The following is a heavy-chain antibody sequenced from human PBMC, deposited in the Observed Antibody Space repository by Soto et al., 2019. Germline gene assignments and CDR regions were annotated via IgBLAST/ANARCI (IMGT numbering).Heavy chain of an antibody. Sequence: PSQTLTLTCTFSGFSLSTSGMCVSWIRQPPGKALEWLALIDWDDDKYYSTSLKTRLTISKDTSKNQVVLTMTNMDPVDTATYYCARDLIAAAGNHYYYGMDVWGQGTTVTVSS. V-gene: IGHV2-70*01. CDR1: GFSLSTSGMC. D-gene: IGHD6-13*01. CDR3: ARDLIAAAGNHYYYGMDV. CDR2: IDWDDDK. J-gene: IGHJ6*02.